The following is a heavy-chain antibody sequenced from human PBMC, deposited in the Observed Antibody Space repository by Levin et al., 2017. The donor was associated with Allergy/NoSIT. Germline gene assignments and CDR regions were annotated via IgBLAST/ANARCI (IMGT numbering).Heavy chain of an antibody. J-gene: IGHJ5*01. CDR2: ISHDGTTQ. D-gene: IGHD6-19*01. CDR3: AKDVGEQGLANWFDS. CDR1: GFTFTSRA. V-gene: IGHV3-30-3*01. Sequence: GESLKISCAASGFTFTSRAIHWVRQAPGKGLEWVAAISHDGTTQFYADSVKGRFTTSRDNSKRTVFLQMNSLRDDDTAVYYCAKDVGEQGLANWFDSWGQGTLVTVSS.